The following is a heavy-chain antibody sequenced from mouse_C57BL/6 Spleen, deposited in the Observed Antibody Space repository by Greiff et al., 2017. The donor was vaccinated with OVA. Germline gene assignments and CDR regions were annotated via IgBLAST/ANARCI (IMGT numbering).Heavy chain of an antibody. Sequence: EVKLVESGGGLVQPGGSLKLSCAASGFTFSDYYMYWVRQTPEKRLEWVAYISNGGGSTYYPDTVKGRFTISRDNAKNTLYLQMSRLKSEDTAMHYCARIYYGNYGAMDYWGQGTSVTVSS. CDR1: GFTFSDYY. D-gene: IGHD2-1*01. CDR2: ISNGGGST. CDR3: ARIYYGNYGAMDY. J-gene: IGHJ4*01. V-gene: IGHV5-12*01.